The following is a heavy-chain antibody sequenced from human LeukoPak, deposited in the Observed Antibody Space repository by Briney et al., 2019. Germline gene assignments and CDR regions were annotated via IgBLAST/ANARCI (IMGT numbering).Heavy chain of an antibody. CDR3: ARDRTVVVTAIAEGTFDY. V-gene: IGHV1-46*01. J-gene: IGHJ4*02. CDR1: GYTFTSYY. Sequence: ASVKVSCKASGYTFTSYYTHWVRQAPGQGLEWMGIINPSGGSTSYAQKFQGRVTITADKSTSTAYMELSSLRSEDTAVYYCARDRTVVVTAIAEGTFDYWGQGTLVTVSS. CDR2: INPSGGST. D-gene: IGHD2-21*02.